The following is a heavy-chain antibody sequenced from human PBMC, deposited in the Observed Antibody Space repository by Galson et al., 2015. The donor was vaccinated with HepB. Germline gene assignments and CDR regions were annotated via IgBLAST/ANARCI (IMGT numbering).Heavy chain of an antibody. CDR2: INAGNGNT. D-gene: IGHD6-13*01. CDR1: GYTFTSYA. Sequence: SVKVSCKASGYTFTSYAMHWVRQAPGQRLEWMGWINAGNGNTKYSQKFQGRVTITRDTSASTAYMELSSLRSEDTAVYYCARRAAAGLYYFDYWGQGTLVTVSS. CDR3: ARRAAAGLYYFDY. J-gene: IGHJ4*02. V-gene: IGHV1-3*01.